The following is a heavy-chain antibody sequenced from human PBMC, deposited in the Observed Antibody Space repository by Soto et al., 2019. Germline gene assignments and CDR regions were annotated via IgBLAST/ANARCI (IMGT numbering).Heavy chain of an antibody. D-gene: IGHD1-26*01. CDR3: ARVSGSYYYGMDV. V-gene: IGHV4-4*02. CDR2: IYHSGST. J-gene: IGHJ6*02. Sequence: QVQLQESGPGLVKPSGTLSLTCAVSGGSISSSNWWSWVRQPPGKGLEWIGEIYHSGSTNYNPSLKSRVPXSXDCXKNQFSLRLPSVTAADTAVYYCARVSGSYYYGMDVWGQGTTVTVSS. CDR1: GGSISSSNW.